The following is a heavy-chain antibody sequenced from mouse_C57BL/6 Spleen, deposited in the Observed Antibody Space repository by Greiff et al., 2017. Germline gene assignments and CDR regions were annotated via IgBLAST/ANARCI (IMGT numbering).Heavy chain of an antibody. Sequence: EVKLQESGPELVKPGASVKIPCKASGYTFTDYNMDWVKQSHGKSLEWIGDINPNNGGTIYNQKFKGKATLTVDKSSSTAYMELRSLTSEDTAVYYCAAVVAHYAMDYWGQGTSVTGSS. V-gene: IGHV1-18*01. CDR1: GYTFTDYN. CDR2: INPNNGGT. D-gene: IGHD1-1*01. CDR3: AAVVAHYAMDY. J-gene: IGHJ4*01.